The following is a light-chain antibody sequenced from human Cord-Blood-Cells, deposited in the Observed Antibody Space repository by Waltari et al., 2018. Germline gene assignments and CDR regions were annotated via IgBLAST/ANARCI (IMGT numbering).Light chain of an antibody. CDR2: DAS. J-gene: IGKJ1*01. CDR3: QQRSNWPPWT. Sequence: EIVLTQSPATLSLSPGERATPSCRASQSVSSYLALYQQKPGQAPRLLIYDASNRATGIPARFSGSGSGTDFTLTISSLEPEDFAVYYCQQRSNWPPWTFGKGTKVEIK. V-gene: IGKV3-11*01. CDR1: QSVSSY.